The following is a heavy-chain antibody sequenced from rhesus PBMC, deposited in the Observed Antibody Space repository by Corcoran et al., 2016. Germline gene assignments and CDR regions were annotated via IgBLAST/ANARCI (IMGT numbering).Heavy chain of an antibody. CDR3: ARGDYSNYFDY. J-gene: IGHJ4*01. D-gene: IGHD4-29*01. CDR2: ISYTGGST. Sequence: EVQLVESGGGLAKPGGSLRLSCAASGFSFSDYYMYWDRQAPGKGLEWVSGISYTGGSTYYADSVKGIFTISRENAKNTLYLQMDSLRAESTAVYYCARGDYSNYFDYWGQGVLVTVSS. CDR1: GFSFSDYY. V-gene: IGHV3S18*01.